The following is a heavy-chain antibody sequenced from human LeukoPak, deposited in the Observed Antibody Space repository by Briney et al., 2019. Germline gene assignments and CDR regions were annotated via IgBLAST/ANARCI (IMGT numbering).Heavy chain of an antibody. CDR2: LCYSGNT. V-gene: IGHV4-39*01. Sequence: SETLSHTCTVSGGSISSSNYCWAWIRQPPGKGLEWIGSLCYSGNTYQNPSLKSRLTISGDMSQNQFSLRLSSVTAADTAVYYCTTRYGDHDYIDYWGQGTLVTVSS. D-gene: IGHD5-12*01. J-gene: IGHJ4*02. CDR3: TTRYGDHDYIDY. CDR1: GGSISSSNYC.